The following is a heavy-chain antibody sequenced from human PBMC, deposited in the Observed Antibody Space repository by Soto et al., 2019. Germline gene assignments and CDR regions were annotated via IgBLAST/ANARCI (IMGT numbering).Heavy chain of an antibody. D-gene: IGHD3-10*01. CDR1: GCSISSGGYY. CDR2: IYYSGSI. CDR3: ARDRATMVRGVIKGDAFDI. J-gene: IGHJ3*02. V-gene: IGHV4-31*03. Sequence: TLSLTCTVSGCSISSGGYYCSCMGQGPGKGLECIGYIYYSGSIYYNPSLKSRVTISVDTSKNQFSLKLSSVTAADTAVYYCARDRATMVRGVIKGDAFDIWGQGTMVTVPS.